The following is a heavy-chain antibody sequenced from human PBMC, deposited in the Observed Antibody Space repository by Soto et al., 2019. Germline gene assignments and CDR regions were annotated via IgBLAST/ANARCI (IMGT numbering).Heavy chain of an antibody. CDR1: GFTFSSYS. CDR3: AKFQGGFSGSYPAGYFDY. J-gene: IGHJ4*02. Sequence: GGSLRLSCAASGFTFSSYSMSWVRQAPGKGLKWVSAISGSGGSTYYADSVKGRFTISRDNSKNTLYLQMNSLRVEDTAVYYCAKFQGGFSGSYPAGYFDYWGQGTLVTVSS. D-gene: IGHD1-26*01. V-gene: IGHV3-23*01. CDR2: ISGSGGST.